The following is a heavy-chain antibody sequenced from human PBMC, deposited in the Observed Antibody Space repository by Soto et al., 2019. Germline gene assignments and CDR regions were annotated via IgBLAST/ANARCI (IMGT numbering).Heavy chain of an antibody. CDR3: AKDGYSYRYPSYFDY. CDR2: ISGSGGGT. CDR1: GFTFSSYA. Sequence: EVQLLDSGGGLVQPGGSLRLSCEASGFTFSSYAMSWVRQAPGKGLEWVSGISGSGGGTYYADSVKGRFTISRDNSKNTLYLQMNSLRAEDTAVYYCAKDGYSYRYPSYFDYWGQGTLVTVSS. V-gene: IGHV3-23*01. J-gene: IGHJ4*02. D-gene: IGHD5-18*01.